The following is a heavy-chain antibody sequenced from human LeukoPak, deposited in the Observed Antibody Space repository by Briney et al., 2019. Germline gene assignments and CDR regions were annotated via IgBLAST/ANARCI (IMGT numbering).Heavy chain of an antibody. D-gene: IGHD1-26*01. J-gene: IGHJ4*02. V-gene: IGHV3-48*01. CDR1: GVTFSGYS. CDR2: IGRSSSTI. Sequence: GSLRLSCAASGVTFSGYSMNWVRQAPGKGLECVSYIGRSSSTIYYADSVKGRFTISRDNAKNSLYLQMNSLRAEDTAVYYCAGDRGGSSEDFDYWGQGTLVTVSS. CDR3: AGDRGGSSEDFDY.